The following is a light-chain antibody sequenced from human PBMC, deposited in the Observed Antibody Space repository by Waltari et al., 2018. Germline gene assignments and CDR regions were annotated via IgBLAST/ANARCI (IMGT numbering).Light chain of an antibody. CDR1: QSLTKRY. Sequence: RASQSLTKRYLAWYQQKPGQAPRLLIYGASSRAAGSPERFSGSGSGTDFTLTISRLEPEDFAVYYCQQYGSSILYTFGQGTKVEIK. CDR2: GAS. V-gene: IGKV3-20*01. J-gene: IGKJ2*01. CDR3: QQYGSSILYT.